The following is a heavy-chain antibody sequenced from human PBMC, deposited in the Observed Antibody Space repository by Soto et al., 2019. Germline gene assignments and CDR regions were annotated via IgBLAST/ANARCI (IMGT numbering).Heavy chain of an antibody. Sequence: ASVKVSCKASGYTFTRYGIGWGRQAPGQGLEWMGWINTYNGNTNYAQNVQGRVTLITDASTSTAYMELRSLRSNDTATYYCAMVDVYVTPSPQDVWGQGTTVTVSS. CDR2: INTYNGNT. V-gene: IGHV1-18*01. CDR3: AMVDVYVTPSPQDV. J-gene: IGHJ6*02. D-gene: IGHD3-16*01. CDR1: GYTFTRYG.